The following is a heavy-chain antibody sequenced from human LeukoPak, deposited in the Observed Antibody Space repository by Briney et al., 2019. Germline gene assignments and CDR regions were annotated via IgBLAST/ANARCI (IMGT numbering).Heavy chain of an antibody. Sequence: SETLSLTCSVSGGSISSTGYSWAWIRQPPGKGLEWIATVYHRGSTFYNPSLKSRVTISVDTSKNQFSLRLTSVTAADTAVYFCARGFNILTYFDYWGQGSLVTVSS. CDR3: ARGFNILTYFDY. J-gene: IGHJ4*02. CDR1: GGSISSTGYS. D-gene: IGHD3-3*02. V-gene: IGHV4-39*07. CDR2: VYHRGST.